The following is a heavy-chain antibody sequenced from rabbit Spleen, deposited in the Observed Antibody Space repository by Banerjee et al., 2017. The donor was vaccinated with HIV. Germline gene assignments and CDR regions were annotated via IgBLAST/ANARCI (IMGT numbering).Heavy chain of an antibody. D-gene: IGHD1-1*01. J-gene: IGHJ4*01. CDR3: ARYVIGDGGYYNL. V-gene: IGHV1S39*01. CDR1: GFDFSNYG. CDR2: IEPIFGNT. Sequence: QEQLVESGGGLVQPGGSLKLSCKASGFDFSNYGVTWVRQAPGKGLEWIGYIEPIFGNTYYASWAKGRFTISKTSSTTVTLQMTSLTAADTATYFCARYVIGDGGYYNLWGQGTLVTVS.